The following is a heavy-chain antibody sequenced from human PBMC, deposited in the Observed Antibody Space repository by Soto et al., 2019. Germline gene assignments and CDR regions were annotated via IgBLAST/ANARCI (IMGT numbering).Heavy chain of an antibody. CDR2: ISGSGGST. Sequence: EVQLLESGGGLVQPGGSLRLSCAASGFTFSSYAMSWVRQAPGKGLEWVSAISGSGGSTYYADSVKGRFTISRDNSKNTLYLQMNSLRAEDMAVYYCAKVMIGYYDSTGPFDYWGQGTLVTVSS. J-gene: IGHJ4*02. V-gene: IGHV3-23*01. CDR1: GFTFSSYA. D-gene: IGHD3-22*01. CDR3: AKVMIGYYDSTGPFDY.